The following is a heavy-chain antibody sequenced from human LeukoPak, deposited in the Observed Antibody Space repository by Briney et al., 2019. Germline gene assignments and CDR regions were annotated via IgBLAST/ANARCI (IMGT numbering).Heavy chain of an antibody. CDR1: GFTFSSYG. V-gene: IGHV3-33*01. Sequence: GGSLRLSCAASGFTFSSYGMHWVRQAPGKGLEWVAVIWYDGSNKYYADSVKGRFTISRENSKNTLYLQMNSLRAEDTAVYYCARGGGGHSYGYDYWGQGTLVTVSS. J-gene: IGHJ4*02. D-gene: IGHD5-18*01. CDR3: ARGGGGHSYGYDY. CDR2: IWYDGSNK.